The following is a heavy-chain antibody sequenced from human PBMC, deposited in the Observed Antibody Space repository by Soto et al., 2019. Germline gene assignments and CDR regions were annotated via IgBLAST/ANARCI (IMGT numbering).Heavy chain of an antibody. J-gene: IGHJ4*02. Sequence: EVQLLESGGGLVQPGGSLRLSCAASGFTISSYAMSWVRRAPGKGLEWISGISGTTGTTYYADSVKGRFTISRDNFKNTVHLQMNSLRVEDTAIYYCAKGGIAFLDRLDSWGQGTLVTVSS. CDR3: AKGGIAFLDRLDS. D-gene: IGHD6-13*01. CDR1: GFTISSYA. CDR2: ISGTTGTT. V-gene: IGHV3-23*01.